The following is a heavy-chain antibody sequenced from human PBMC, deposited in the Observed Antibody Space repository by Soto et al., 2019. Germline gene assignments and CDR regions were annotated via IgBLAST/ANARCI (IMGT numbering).Heavy chain of an antibody. CDR3: ARDHKYSGSLSGGGDAFDI. CDR1: GYTFSSCS. CDR2: ISVYNGNT. D-gene: IGHD1-26*01. J-gene: IGHJ3*02. V-gene: IGHV1-18*01. Sequence: AASVKVSCKASGYTFSSCSISWVRQAPGQGLEWMGWISVYNGNTIYAQNLQGRVTMTTDTSTSTAYMELRSLRSDDTAVYYCARDHKYSGSLSGGGDAFDIWGQGTMVTVSS.